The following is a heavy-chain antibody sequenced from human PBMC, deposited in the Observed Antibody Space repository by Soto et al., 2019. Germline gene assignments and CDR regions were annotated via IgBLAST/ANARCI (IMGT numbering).Heavy chain of an antibody. D-gene: IGHD2-15*01. CDR3: AKEGWYCSGGSCSVYYYYYMDV. Sequence: EVQLLESGGGLVQPGGSLRLSCAASGFTFSSYAMSWVRQAPGKGLEWVSAISGSGGSTYYADSVKGRFTISRDNSKNTLDLQMNSLRAEDTAVYYCAKEGWYCSGGSCSVYYYYYMDVWGKGTTVTVSS. CDR2: ISGSGGST. V-gene: IGHV3-23*01. J-gene: IGHJ6*03. CDR1: GFTFSSYA.